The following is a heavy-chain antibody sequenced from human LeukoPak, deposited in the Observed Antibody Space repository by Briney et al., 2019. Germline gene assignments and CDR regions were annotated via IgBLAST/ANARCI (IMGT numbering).Heavy chain of an antibody. CDR3: ARVLTMVRGVIITHNWFDP. CDR1: GGSISSYY. CDR2: IYYSGST. V-gene: IGHV4-59*01. Sequence: SETLSLTCTVSGGSISSYYWSWIRQPPGKGLEWIGYIYYSGSTNYNPSLKSRVTILVGTSKNQFSLKLSSVTAADTAVYYCARVLTMVRGVIITHNWFDPWGQGTLVTVSS. D-gene: IGHD3-10*01. J-gene: IGHJ5*02.